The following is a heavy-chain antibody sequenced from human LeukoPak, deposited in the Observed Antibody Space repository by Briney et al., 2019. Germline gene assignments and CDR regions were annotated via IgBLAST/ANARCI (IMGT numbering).Heavy chain of an antibody. D-gene: IGHD3-3*01. V-gene: IGHV3-7*01. CDR3: ARDESGPAY. CDR1: GFTFSSYA. CDR2: IKEDGSEK. Sequence: GGSLRLSCVVSGFTFSSYAMTWVRQAPGKGLEWVANIKEDGSEKYYVDSVKGRFTISRDNAKNSLYLQMNSLRVEDTALYYCARDESGPAYWGQGTLVTVSS. J-gene: IGHJ4*02.